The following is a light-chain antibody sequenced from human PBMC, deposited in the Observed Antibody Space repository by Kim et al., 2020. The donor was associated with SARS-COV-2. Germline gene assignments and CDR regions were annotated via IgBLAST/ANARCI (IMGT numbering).Light chain of an antibody. CDR2: SDH. J-gene: IGLJ2*01. V-gene: IGLV3-21*04. Sequence: APGITASITWEGNNIEYKAVHWYQQKPGQAPVLVIYSDHDRPSKIPERFSGSNSGNTATLTVSRVEAGDEADYYCQVRDSTTDHVVFGGGTQLTVL. CDR1: NIEYKA. CDR3: QVRDSTTDHVV.